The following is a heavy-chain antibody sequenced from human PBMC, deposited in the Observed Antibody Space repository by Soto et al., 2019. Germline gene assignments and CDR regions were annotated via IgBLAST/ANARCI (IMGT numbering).Heavy chain of an antibody. D-gene: IGHD5-12*01. J-gene: IGHJ4*02. Sequence: EVQLVESGGGLVQPGGSLRLSCAASGFTFRNYWMSWVRQAPGKGLEWVANIKQDGTEKNYVDSVRGRFTISRDNAKNSLDLQMNSLTAEDTAVYYCASVAIRGQGTLVTFSS. CDR3: ASVAI. CDR2: IKQDGTEK. V-gene: IGHV3-7*01. CDR1: GFTFRNYW.